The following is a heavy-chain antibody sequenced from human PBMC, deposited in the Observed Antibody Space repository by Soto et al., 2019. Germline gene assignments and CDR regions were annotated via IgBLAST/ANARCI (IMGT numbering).Heavy chain of an antibody. D-gene: IGHD6-6*01. CDR2: INPSGGST. Sequence: QVQLVQSGAEVKKPGASVKVSCKASGYTFTSYYMHWVRQAPGQGLEWMGIINPSGGSTSYAQKFQGRVTMTRDTSTSTVYMELSSVRSEDTAVYYCARCLSVEYISPYGYYFDYWGQGTLVTVSS. J-gene: IGHJ4*02. V-gene: IGHV1-46*01. CDR3: ARCLSVEYISPYGYYFDY. CDR1: GYTFTSYY.